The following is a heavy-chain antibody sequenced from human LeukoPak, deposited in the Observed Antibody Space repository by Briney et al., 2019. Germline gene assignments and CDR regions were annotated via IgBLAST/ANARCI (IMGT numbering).Heavy chain of an antibody. CDR3: VREGDAFDI. CDR1: GFTFSSYW. V-gene: IGHV3-74*01. J-gene: IGHJ3*02. CDR2: IKTDGSAT. Sequence: GGSLRLSCAASGFTFSSYWMHWVRQGPGKGLVWVSRIKTDGSATSYADSVKGRFTISRDNAKNTLYLQMNSLRAEDTAVYYCVREGDAFDIWGQGTMVTVSS.